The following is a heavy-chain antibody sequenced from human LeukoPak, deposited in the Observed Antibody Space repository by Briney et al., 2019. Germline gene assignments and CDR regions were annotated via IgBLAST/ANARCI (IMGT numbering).Heavy chain of an antibody. CDR3: ARDALTWIQLWLYVDYYYMDV. D-gene: IGHD5-18*01. CDR2: ISSSSSYI. J-gene: IGHJ6*03. CDR1: GFTFSSYS. Sequence: GGSLRLSCAASGFTFSSYSMNWVRQAPGKGLEWVSSISSSSSYIYYADSVKGRFTISRDNAKNSLYPQMNSLRAEDTAVYYCARDALTWIQLWLYVDYYYMDVWGKGTTVTVSS. V-gene: IGHV3-21*01.